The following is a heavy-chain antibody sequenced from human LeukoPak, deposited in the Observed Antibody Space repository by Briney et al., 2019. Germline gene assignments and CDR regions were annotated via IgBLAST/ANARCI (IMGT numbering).Heavy chain of an antibody. V-gene: IGHV5-51*01. D-gene: IGHD6-19*01. CDR1: GYSFTSYW. Sequence: GESLKISCKGSGYSFTSYWIGWVRQMPGKGLEWMGIIYPGDSDTRYSPSFQGQVTISADKSISTAYLQWSSLKASDTAMYYCARQQGGVIAVAGTSMDYWGQGTLVTVSS. J-gene: IGHJ4*02. CDR3: ARQQGGVIAVAGTSMDY. CDR2: IYPGDSDT.